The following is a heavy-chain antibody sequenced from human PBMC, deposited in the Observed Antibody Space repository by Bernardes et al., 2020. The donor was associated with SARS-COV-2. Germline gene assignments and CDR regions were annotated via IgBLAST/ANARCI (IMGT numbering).Heavy chain of an antibody. V-gene: IGHV4-4*07. CDR3: AGEANHDYGKVYYFDY. J-gene: IGHJ4*02. CDR2: IYTSGTT. Sequence: SETLSLTCIVSGGSISGYYWSWIRQPAGKGLEYIGRIYTSGTTNYNPSLKSRVTMSVDTSKNQFSLKLSSVTAADTAVYYCAGEANHDYGKVYYFDYWGQGTLVTVSS. D-gene: IGHD4-17*01. CDR1: GGSISGYY.